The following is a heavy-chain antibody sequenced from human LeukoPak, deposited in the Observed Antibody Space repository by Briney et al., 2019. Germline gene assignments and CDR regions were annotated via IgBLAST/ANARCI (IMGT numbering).Heavy chain of an antibody. V-gene: IGHV1-69*13. D-gene: IGHD5-24*01. CDR3: ATSSTGGYNYAPHGYYYGMDV. J-gene: IGHJ6*02. CDR2: IIPIFGTA. CDR1: GGTFSSYA. Sequence: SVKVSCKASGGTFSSYAISWVRQAPGQGLEWMGGIIPIFGTANYAQKFQGRVTITADESTSTAYMELSSLRSEDTAVYYCATSSTGGYNYAPHGYYYGMDVWGQGTTVTVSS.